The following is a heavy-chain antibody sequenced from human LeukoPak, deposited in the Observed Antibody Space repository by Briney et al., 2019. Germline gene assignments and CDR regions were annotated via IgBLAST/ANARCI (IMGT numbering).Heavy chain of an antibody. J-gene: IGHJ6*02. CDR3: AAFYYDSSGYGYYYYGMDV. Sequence: ASVKVSCKASGYTFTSYYMHWVRQAPGQGLEWMGIINPSGGSTSYAQKFQGRVTMTRDTSTSTVYMELSSLRSEDTAVYYCAAFYYDSSGYGYYYYGMDVWGQGTTVTVSS. D-gene: IGHD3-22*01. V-gene: IGHV1-46*01. CDR2: INPSGGST. CDR1: GYTFTSYY.